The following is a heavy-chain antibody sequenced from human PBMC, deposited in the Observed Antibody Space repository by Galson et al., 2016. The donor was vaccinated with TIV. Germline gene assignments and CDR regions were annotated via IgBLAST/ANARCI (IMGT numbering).Heavy chain of an antibody. J-gene: IGHJ6*02. D-gene: IGHD3-22*01. CDR2: ILYDGTTK. CDR1: GFIFSSFP. V-gene: IGHV3-30-3*01. CDR3: AREPPSSGPLEGRYYYGLDV. Sequence: SLRLSCAASGFIFSSFPMHWVRQVPGKGLEWVALILYDGTTKQYADSVEGRFTISRDNSKNTLSLQMHGLRADDTAVYYCAREPPSSGPLEGRYYYGLDVWGQGTTVTVSS.